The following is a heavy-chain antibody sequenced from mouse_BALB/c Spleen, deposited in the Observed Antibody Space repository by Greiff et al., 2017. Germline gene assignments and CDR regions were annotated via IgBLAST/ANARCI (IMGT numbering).Heavy chain of an antibody. Sequence: EVNVVESGGDLVKPGGSLKLSCAASGFTFSSYGMSWVRQTPDKRLEWVATISSVGSYTYYPDSVKGRFTISRDNAKNTLYLQMSSLKSEDTAMYYCARRQGFAYWGQGTLVTVSA. J-gene: IGHJ3*01. CDR1: GFTFSSYG. V-gene: IGHV5-6*02. CDR2: ISSVGSYT. CDR3: ARRQGFAY.